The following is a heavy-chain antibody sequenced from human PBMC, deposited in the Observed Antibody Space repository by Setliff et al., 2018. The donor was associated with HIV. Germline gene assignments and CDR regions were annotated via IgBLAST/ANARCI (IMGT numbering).Heavy chain of an antibody. J-gene: IGHJ4*02. V-gene: IGHV4-61*09. CDR3: ARQGQLGSE. CDR1: GGSISSGTYH. CDR2: IYTSGST. Sequence: SETLSLTCTVSGGSISSGTYHWSWIRQPAGKGLEWIGYIYTSGSTNYNPSLRSRVTISVDTSKNQFSLQLSPVTAADTAVYYCARQGQLGSEWGQGTLVTVSS. D-gene: IGHD1-1*01.